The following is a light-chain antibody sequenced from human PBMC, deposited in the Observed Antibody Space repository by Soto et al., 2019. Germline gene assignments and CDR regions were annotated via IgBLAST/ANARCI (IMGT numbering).Light chain of an antibody. CDR3: QTGATGIKGV. CDR2: LNSDGSH. J-gene: IGLJ1*01. CDR1: SGHSSYA. Sequence: QSVLTQSPSASASLGASVKLTCTLSSGHSSYAIAWHQQQPEKGPRYLMKLNSDGSHSKGDGIPDRFSGSSSGAERYLTIPGPQWGDEAEYYSQTGATGIKGVFGTGTNLTAL. V-gene: IGLV4-69*01.